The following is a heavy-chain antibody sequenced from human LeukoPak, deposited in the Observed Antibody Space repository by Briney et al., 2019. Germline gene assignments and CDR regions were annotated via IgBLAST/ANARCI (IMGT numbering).Heavy chain of an antibody. Sequence: SETLSLTCTVSGGSISTYFWNWIRQPPGKGLRWIGYISYSGTTNYNPSLKSRLTISVDPSNKQFFLNLTSATAADTAVYYCVREAAVGYYFDSWGQGTLVTVSS. CDR2: ISYSGTT. J-gene: IGHJ4*02. D-gene: IGHD1-26*01. CDR1: GGSISTYF. CDR3: VREAAVGYYFDS. V-gene: IGHV4-59*01.